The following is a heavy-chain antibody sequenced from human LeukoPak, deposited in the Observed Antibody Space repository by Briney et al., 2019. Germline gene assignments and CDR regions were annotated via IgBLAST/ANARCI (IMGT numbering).Heavy chain of an antibody. J-gene: IGHJ4*02. Sequence: SETLSLTCTVSGGSIGSYYWSWIRLPPGKGLEWIGYIYYSGSTNYNPSLKSRVTISVDTSKNQSSLKLNSVTAADTAVYYCARRGGYGDHYYFGYWGQGSLVTVSS. CDR2: IYYSGST. D-gene: IGHD4-17*01. CDR1: GGSIGSYY. CDR3: ARRGGYGDHYYFGY. V-gene: IGHV4-59*08.